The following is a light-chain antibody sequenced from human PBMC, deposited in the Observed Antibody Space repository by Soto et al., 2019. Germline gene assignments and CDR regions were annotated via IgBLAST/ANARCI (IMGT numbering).Light chain of an antibody. CDR1: QSILDRSNSKNY. CDR2: WVS. J-gene: IGKJ1*01. Sequence: DIVLTQSPDSLAVFLGEWATISCKSSQSILDRSNSKNYLAWYQQKPGHPPKILIYWVSTQDSGVPDRFSGSGSGTDFTLTVSGLQSEDVAVYYCHQFNSAPRAVGQRATVESK. V-gene: IGKV4-1*01. CDR3: HQFNSAPRA.